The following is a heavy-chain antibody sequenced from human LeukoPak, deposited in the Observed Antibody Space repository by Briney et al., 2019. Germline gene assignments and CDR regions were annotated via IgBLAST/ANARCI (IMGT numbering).Heavy chain of an antibody. CDR2: INPNSGGT. CDR3: ARDHTDGYFDWLSTTYFDY. D-gene: IGHD3-9*01. CDR1: GYTFTGYY. V-gene: IGHV1-2*02. J-gene: IGHJ4*02. Sequence: GASVKVSRKASGYTFTGYYMHWARQAPGQGLEWMGWINPNSGGTNYAQKFQGRVTMTRDTSISTAYMELSRLRSDDTAVYYCARDHTDGYFDWLSTTYFDYWGQGTLVTVSS.